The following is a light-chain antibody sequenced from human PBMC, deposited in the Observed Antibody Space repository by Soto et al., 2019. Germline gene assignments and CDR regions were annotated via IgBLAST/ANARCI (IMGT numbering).Light chain of an antibody. CDR1: HNIDTY. Sequence: IRMTHSPSSLSASVVYRVTITFLAIHNIDTYLNWYQQKPGKAPILLIYAASSLQSGVPSRFSGSGSGTDFTLTISSLQPEDFATYYCQQTYSLPPDITFGQGTRLEI. CDR3: QQTYSLPPDIT. J-gene: IGKJ5*01. V-gene: IGKV1-39*01. CDR2: AAS.